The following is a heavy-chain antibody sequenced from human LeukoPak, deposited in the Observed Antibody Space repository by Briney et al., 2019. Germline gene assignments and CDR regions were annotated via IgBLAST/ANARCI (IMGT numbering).Heavy chain of an antibody. CDR2: ISAYNGNT. J-gene: IGHJ6*02. V-gene: IGHV1-18*04. CDR1: GYTFTSYG. CDR3: AKGILDSGYYYGMDV. D-gene: IGHD1-26*01. Sequence: RASVKVSCKASGYTFTSYGISWVRQAPGQGLEWMGWISAYNGNTNYGNTNYAQKLQGRVTMTTDTSTSTAYMELRSLRAEDTALYYCAKGILDSGYYYGMDVWGQGTTVTVSS.